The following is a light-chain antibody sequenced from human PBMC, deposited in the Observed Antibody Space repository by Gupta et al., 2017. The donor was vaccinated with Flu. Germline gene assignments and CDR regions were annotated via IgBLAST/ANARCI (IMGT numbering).Light chain of an antibody. Sequence: DVVMTQTPVSLSVIPGQPASISCKSSQSLVNSDGRTFLYWYRQKTGQPPQLLIYEVSNRCSGVPDRFSGSGSGTDFTLKISRVEAEDVGVYYCRQGIQLPRTFGQGTKVEIK. CDR1: QSLVNSDGRTF. CDR2: EVS. CDR3: RQGIQLPRT. J-gene: IGKJ1*01. V-gene: IGKV2D-29*01.